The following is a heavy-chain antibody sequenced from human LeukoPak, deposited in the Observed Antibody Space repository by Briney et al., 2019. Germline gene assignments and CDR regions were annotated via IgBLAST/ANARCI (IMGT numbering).Heavy chain of an antibody. D-gene: IGHD3-10*01. CDR2: ISSSSSYI. J-gene: IGHJ4*02. V-gene: IGHV3-21*01. Sequence: PGGALRHSCAASGFTFSSYSMNWVRPAPGKGREWVSSISSSSSYIYYADSVKGRSTISRDNAKNSLYLQMNSPRAEDTAVYYCASDGYYGSGSLFDYWGQGTLVTVSS. CDR1: GFTFSSYS. CDR3: ASDGYYGSGSLFDY.